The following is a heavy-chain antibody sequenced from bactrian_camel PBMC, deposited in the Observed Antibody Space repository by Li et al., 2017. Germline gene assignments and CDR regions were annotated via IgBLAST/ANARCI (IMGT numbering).Heavy chain of an antibody. J-gene: IGHJ4*01. CDR1: GLSFSNNY. V-gene: IGHV3-2*01. CDR2: ITGDGTNT. Sequence: VQLVESGGDLVQPGGSLRLSCAASGLSFSNNYFNWVRQVPGKGLEWVSSITGDGTNTYYADSVKGRFTFSQDKTKNTAALQMRNLLAEDDGLYYSGVRPKGGVDYGKGTCDPTEYEYYNFGQGTQVTVS. D-gene: IGHD4*01. CDR3: GVRPKGGVDYGKGTCDPTEYEYYN.